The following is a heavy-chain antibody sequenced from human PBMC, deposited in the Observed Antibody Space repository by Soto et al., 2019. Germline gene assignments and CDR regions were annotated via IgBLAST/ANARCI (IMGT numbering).Heavy chain of an antibody. CDR1: GGTFSSYA. Sequence: QVQLVQSGAEVKKPGSSVKVSCKASGGTFSSYAISWVRQAPGQGLEWMGGIIPIFGTANYAQKFQGRVTSTADESTSTAYMELSSLRSEDTAVYYCARHPVSGSYAYYYGMAVWGQGTTVTVSS. J-gene: IGHJ6*02. V-gene: IGHV1-69*12. CDR3: ARHPVSGSYAYYYGMAV. D-gene: IGHD1-26*01. CDR2: IIPIFGTA.